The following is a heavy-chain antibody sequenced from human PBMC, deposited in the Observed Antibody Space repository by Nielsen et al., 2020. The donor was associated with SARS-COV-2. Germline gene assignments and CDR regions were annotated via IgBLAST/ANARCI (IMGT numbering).Heavy chain of an antibody. CDR1: GFTFSSYA. CDR3: AKDIVRYCSGGSCCQLDY. J-gene: IGHJ4*02. V-gene: IGHV3-23*01. CDR2: ISGSGGST. Sequence: GGSLRLSCAASGFTFSSYAMSWVRQAPGKGLEWVSAISGSGGSTYYADSVKGRFTISRDNSKNTLYLQMNSLRAEDTAVYYCAKDIVRYCSGGSCCQLDYWGQGTLVTVSS. D-gene: IGHD2-15*01.